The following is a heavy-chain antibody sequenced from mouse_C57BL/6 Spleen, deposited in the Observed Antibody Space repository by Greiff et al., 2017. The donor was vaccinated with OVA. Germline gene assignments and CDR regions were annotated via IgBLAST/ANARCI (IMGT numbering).Heavy chain of an antibody. CDR3: ARRYDGYYFDY. CDR2: ISSGGSYT. D-gene: IGHD2-3*01. V-gene: IGHV5-6*01. J-gene: IGHJ2*01. CDR1: GFTFSSYG. Sequence: EVQLVESGGDLVKPGGSLKLSCAASGFTFSSYGMSWVRQTPDKRLEWVATISSGGSYTDYPDSVKGRFTISRDNAKNTLYLQMSSLKSEDTAMYYCARRYDGYYFDYWGQGTTLTVSS.